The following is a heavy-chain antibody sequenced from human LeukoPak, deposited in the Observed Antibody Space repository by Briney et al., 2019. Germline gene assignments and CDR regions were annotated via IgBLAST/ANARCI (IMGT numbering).Heavy chain of an antibody. J-gene: IGHJ3*02. D-gene: IGHD5-12*01. V-gene: IGHV4-39*01. Sequence: PSETLFLTCTVSGGSISSSSFYWDWIRQPPGKGLEWIGTIFYSGSTYYNPSLKSRITISVDTSKNQFSLKLSSVTAADTAVYYCARHSRSGYSDYESAFDIWGQGTMVIVSS. CDR2: IFYSGST. CDR3: ARHSRSGYSDYESAFDI. CDR1: GGSISSSSFY.